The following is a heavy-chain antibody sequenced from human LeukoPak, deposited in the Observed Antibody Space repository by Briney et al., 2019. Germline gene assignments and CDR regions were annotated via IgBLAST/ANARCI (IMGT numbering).Heavy chain of an antibody. CDR3: AKGCSYGVVDY. D-gene: IGHD5-18*01. V-gene: IGHV3-30*18. Sequence: PGGSLRLSCAASGFTFSSYGMHWVRQAPGKGLEWVAVISYDGSNKYYADSVKGRFTISRDNSKNTLYLQMNSLRAEDTAVYYCAKGCSYGVVDYWGQGTLVTVSS. J-gene: IGHJ4*02. CDR2: ISYDGSNK. CDR1: GFTFSSYG.